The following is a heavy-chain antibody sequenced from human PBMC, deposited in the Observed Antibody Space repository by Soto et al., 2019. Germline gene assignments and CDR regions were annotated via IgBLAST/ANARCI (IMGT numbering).Heavy chain of an antibody. CDR1: GGFFSGYY. D-gene: IGHD3-22*01. J-gene: IGHJ4*02. V-gene: IGHV4-34*01. Sequence: SETLSLTCAVYGGFFSGYYWSWIRQPPGKGLEWIGEINHSGSSNYNPSLKSRVTISVDTPKNQFSLKLSSVTAADTAVYYCARGRYKYDSSGPYFDYWCEGTLVTVSS. CDR3: ARGRYKYDSSGPYFDY. CDR2: INHSGSS.